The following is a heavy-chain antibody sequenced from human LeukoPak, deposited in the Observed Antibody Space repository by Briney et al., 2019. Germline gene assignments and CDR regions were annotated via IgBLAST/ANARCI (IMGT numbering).Heavy chain of an antibody. D-gene: IGHD3-22*01. Sequence: SVKVSCKASGGTFSSYAISWVRQAPGQGLECMGRIIPILVIANYAQKFQGRVTITADKSTSTAYMELSSLRSEDTAVYYCARDEGTYYYDSSGYLAEYFQHWGQGTLVTVSS. CDR1: GGTFSSYA. J-gene: IGHJ1*01. CDR3: ARDEGTYYYDSSGYLAEYFQH. CDR2: IIPILVIA. V-gene: IGHV1-69*04.